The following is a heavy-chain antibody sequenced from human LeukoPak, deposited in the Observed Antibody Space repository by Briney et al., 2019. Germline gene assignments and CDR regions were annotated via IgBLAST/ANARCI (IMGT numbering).Heavy chain of an antibody. D-gene: IGHD2-21*02. CDR1: GFTSSSYG. J-gene: IGHJ6*03. CDR2: ISYDGSNI. CDR3: AKDQYFVTGYYSHMDV. Sequence: VGSLRLSCAASGFTSSSYGMHWVRQAPGKGLEWVAVISYDGSNINYAESVKGRFTTSRDNSKNTLYLQMNSLRAEDTAVYYCAKDQYFVTGYYSHMDVWGKGTTVTISS. V-gene: IGHV3-30*18.